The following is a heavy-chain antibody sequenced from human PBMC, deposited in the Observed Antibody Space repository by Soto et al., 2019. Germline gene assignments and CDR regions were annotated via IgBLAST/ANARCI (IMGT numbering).Heavy chain of an antibody. V-gene: IGHV3-23*01. Sequence: EVQLLESGGGLVQPGGSLRLSCAASGFTFSRNDMSWVRQAPGKGLEWVSAISGSGGRTYYADSVKGRFTISRDNSKNSLYLQMGSLRAEDTAVYYCAREGGYSYGGDWGRGTLVTVSS. CDR3: AREGGYSYGGD. CDR1: GFTFSRND. CDR2: ISGSGGRT. J-gene: IGHJ4*02. D-gene: IGHD5-18*01.